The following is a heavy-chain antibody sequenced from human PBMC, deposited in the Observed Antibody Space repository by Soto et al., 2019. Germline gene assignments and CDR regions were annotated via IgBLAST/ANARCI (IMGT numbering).Heavy chain of an antibody. CDR1: GGSISSGGYY. V-gene: IGHV4-31*03. CDR2: IYYSGST. CDR3: ASSRFGELYNWFDP. J-gene: IGHJ5*02. Sequence: SETLSLTCTVSGGSISSGGYYWSWIRQHPGKGLEWIGYIYYSGSTYYNPSLKSRVTISVDTSKNQFSLKLSSVTAADTAVYYCASSRFGELYNWFDPWGQGTLVTVSS. D-gene: IGHD3-10*01.